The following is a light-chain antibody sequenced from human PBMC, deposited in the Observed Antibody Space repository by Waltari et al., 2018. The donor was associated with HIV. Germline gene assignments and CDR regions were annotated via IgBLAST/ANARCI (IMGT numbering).Light chain of an antibody. V-gene: IGKV3-20*01. CDR1: QTVNSNY. CDR2: AAS. CDR3: QQYGHSPLT. Sequence: EIALTQSPGTLSLSPGERATLSCRASQTVNSNYLAWYQQKPGLAPTILIYAASTRATGVPDRFSGSGSGTDFTLMISRVEPEDCAVYYCQQYGHSPLTFGGGTKVEIK. J-gene: IGKJ4*01.